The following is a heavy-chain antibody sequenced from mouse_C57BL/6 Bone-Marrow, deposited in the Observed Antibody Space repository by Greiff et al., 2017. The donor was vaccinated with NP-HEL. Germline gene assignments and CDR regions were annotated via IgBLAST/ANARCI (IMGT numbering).Heavy chain of an antibody. CDR3: ARGRAWFAY. D-gene: IGHD3-3*01. J-gene: IGHJ3*01. CDR2: INPSTGGT. CDR1: GYSFTGYY. Sequence: EVKLQESGPELVKPGASVKISCKASGYSFTGYYMNWVKQSPEKSLEWIGEINPSTGGTTYNQKFKAKATLTVDKSSSTAYMQLKSLTSEDSAVYYCARGRAWFAYWGQGTLVTVSA. V-gene: IGHV1-42*01.